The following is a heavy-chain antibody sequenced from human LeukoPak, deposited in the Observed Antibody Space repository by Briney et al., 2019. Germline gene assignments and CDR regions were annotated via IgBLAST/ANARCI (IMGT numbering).Heavy chain of an antibody. CDR3: ATGHYYDSSGYYPLPDAFDI. CDR1: GFTFSSYW. D-gene: IGHD3-22*01. Sequence: PGGSLTLSCVASGFTFSSYWMSWVRQAPGKGLEWVANIKQDGSEKYYVDSVKGRFTISRDNAKNSLYLQMNSLRAEDTAVYHCATGHYYDSSGYYPLPDAFDIWGQGTMVTVSS. J-gene: IGHJ3*02. V-gene: IGHV3-7*04. CDR2: IKQDGSEK.